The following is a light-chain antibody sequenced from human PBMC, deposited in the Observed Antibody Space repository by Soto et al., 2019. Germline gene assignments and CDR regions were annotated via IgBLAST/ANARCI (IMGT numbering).Light chain of an antibody. CDR3: QQSYPPTT. CDR1: QSLSSY. J-gene: IGKJ5*01. CDR2: AAS. V-gene: IGKV1-39*01. Sequence: IQLPQSPSSLSASVGDRVTITFRASQSLSSYLNWYQQKPGKAPKLLIFAASTLQGGVPSRFSGSGSGTDFTLTITSLQREDFATYYCQQSYPPTTFGQGTRLEIK.